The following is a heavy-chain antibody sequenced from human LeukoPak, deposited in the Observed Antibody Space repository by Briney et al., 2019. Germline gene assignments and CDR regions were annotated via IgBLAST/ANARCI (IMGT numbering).Heavy chain of an antibody. D-gene: IGHD6-19*01. V-gene: IGHV3-20*04. CDR1: GFIFSDYG. J-gene: IGHJ6*02. CDR2: INWNSGTT. CDR3: ARDPFTGTGSHSGYYYYPMDV. Sequence: GGSLRVSCTASGFIFSDYGMSWVRQAPGKGLEWVSSINWNSGTTGYAESVKGRFTISRDNARNTLYLQMNSLRAGDTAFYFCARDPFTGTGSHSGYYYYPMDVWGQGTTVTVSS.